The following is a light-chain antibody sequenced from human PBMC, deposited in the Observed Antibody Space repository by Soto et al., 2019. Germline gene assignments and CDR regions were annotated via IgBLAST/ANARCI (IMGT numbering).Light chain of an antibody. Sequence: EIVLTQSPATLSLSPGERATLSCRASQSVSSYLAWYQQKPGQAPRLLIYDASNRATGIPARFSGSGSGTDFTLTISCLEPEDFAVYYCQPRSNWTPGGPFGGGTKVEIK. CDR2: DAS. J-gene: IGKJ4*01. CDR3: QPRSNWTPGGP. CDR1: QSVSSY. V-gene: IGKV3-11*01.